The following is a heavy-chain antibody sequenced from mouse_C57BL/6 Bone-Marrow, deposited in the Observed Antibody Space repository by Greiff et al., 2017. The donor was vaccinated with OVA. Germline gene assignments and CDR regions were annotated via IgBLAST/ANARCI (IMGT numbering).Heavy chain of an antibody. CDR1: GFTFSDYY. Sequence: DVHLVESEGGLVQPGSSMKLSCTASGFTFSDYYMAWVRQVPEKGLEWVANINYDGSSTYYLDSLKSRFIISRDNAKNILYLQMSSLKSEDKATYYCASDYFDYRGPGTTLTVSS. CDR3: ASDYFDY. J-gene: IGHJ2*01. V-gene: IGHV5-16*01. CDR2: INYDGSST.